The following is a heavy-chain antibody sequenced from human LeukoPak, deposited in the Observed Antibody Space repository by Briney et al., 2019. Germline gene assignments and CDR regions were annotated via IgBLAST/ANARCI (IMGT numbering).Heavy chain of an antibody. CDR3: ATEQWLGREYFQD. V-gene: IGHV1-24*01. Sequence: ASVKVFCKVSGYTLTELSMHWVRQAPGKGLEWMGGFDPEDGETIYAQKFQGRVSMTEDTSTDTTYMELSSLRSEDTAVYYCATEQWLGREYFQDWGQGTLVTVSS. D-gene: IGHD6-19*01. CDR2: FDPEDGET. CDR1: GYTLTELS. J-gene: IGHJ1*01.